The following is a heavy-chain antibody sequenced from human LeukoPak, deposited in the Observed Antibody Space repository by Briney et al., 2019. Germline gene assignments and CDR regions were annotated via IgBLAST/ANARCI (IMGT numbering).Heavy chain of an antibody. CDR1: GYSISSGYY. CDR2: IYHSGST. D-gene: IGHD6-13*01. V-gene: IGHV4-38-2*02. Sequence: SETLSLTCTVSGYSISSGYYWGWIRQPPGKGLEWIGSIYHSGSTYYNPSLKSRVTISVDTSKNQFSLKLSSVTAADTAVYYCARCPSSSWYRVRWGAWFDPWGQGTLVTVSS. CDR3: ARCPSSSWYRVRWGAWFDP. J-gene: IGHJ5*02.